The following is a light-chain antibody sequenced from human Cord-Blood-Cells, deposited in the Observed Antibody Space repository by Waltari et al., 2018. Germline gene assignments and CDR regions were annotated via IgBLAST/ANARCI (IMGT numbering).Light chain of an antibody. J-gene: IGKJ4*01. CDR1: QSVLYSSNNKNY. Sequence: DIVMTHSPDSLAVSLGERATINCKSSQSVLYSSNNKNYLAWYQQKPGQPPKLLIYWASTRESGVPDRFSGSGSGTDFTLTISSLQAEDVAVYYCQQYYSTPILTFGGGTKVEIK. V-gene: IGKV4-1*01. CDR2: WAS. CDR3: QQYYSTPILT.